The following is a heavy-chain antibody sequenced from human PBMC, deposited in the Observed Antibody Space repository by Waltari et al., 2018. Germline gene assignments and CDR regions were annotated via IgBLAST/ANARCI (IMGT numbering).Heavy chain of an antibody. CDR1: GGSISSYY. Sequence: QVQLQESGPGLVKPSETLSLTCTVPGGSISSYYWSWIRQPPGKGLEWIGYIYYSGSTNYNPSLKSRVTISVDTSKNQFSLKLSSVTAADTAVYYCASGIVGATGYWGQGTLVTVSS. J-gene: IGHJ4*02. V-gene: IGHV4-59*01. CDR3: ASGIVGATGY. D-gene: IGHD1-26*01. CDR2: IYYSGST.